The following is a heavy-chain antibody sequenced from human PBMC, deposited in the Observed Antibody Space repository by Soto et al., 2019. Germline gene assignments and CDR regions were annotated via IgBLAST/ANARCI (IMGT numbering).Heavy chain of an antibody. J-gene: IGHJ4*02. D-gene: IGHD3-9*01. V-gene: IGHV4-34*01. CDR3: AILTGSDFDY. CDR2: INHSGST. Sequence: PSETLSLTCAVYGGSFSGYYWSWIRQPPGKGLEWIGEINHSGSTNYNPSLNSRVTISVDTSKNQFSLKLSSVTAADTAVYYCAILTGSDFDYWGQGTLVTVSS. CDR1: GGSFSGYY.